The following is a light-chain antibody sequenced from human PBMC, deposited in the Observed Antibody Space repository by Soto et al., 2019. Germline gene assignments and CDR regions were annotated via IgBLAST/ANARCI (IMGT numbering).Light chain of an antibody. V-gene: IGKV3-15*01. CDR1: KSVSTN. J-gene: IGKJ3*01. CDR2: GAS. CDR3: QQYNNWREST. Sequence: EIVMTQSPATLSVSPGERATLSCRASKSVSTNLAWYQQKPGQAPRLLFYGASTRATGVPSRFSGIGSGTEFTLTISFLQSEDSAVYYCQQYNNWRESTFGPGTKVDIK.